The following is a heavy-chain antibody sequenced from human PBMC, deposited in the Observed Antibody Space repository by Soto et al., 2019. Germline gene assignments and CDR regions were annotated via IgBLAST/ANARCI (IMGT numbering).Heavy chain of an antibody. D-gene: IGHD2-2*01. CDR1: GYTFTSYD. V-gene: IGHV1-8*01. Sequence: QVQLVQSGAEVKKPGASVKVSCTASGYTFTSYDIKWVRQATGQGLKRMGWMNRNSRNTADGQTFQGRVTMTRRTSISRAYLELSTVRSEDTAVYYGAGGLGCASPYYDYGVDVWGQGTTVTVSS. CDR3: AGGLGCASPYYDYGVDV. CDR2: MNRNSRNT. J-gene: IGHJ6*02.